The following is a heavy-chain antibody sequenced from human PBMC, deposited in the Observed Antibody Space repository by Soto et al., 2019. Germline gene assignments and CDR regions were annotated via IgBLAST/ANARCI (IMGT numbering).Heavy chain of an antibody. J-gene: IGHJ4*02. CDR1: GGSISSGDYY. CDR2: IYYSGST. V-gene: IGHV4-30-4*01. CDR3: ARDDGGYSFFDS. Sequence: QVQLQESGPGLVKPSQTLSLTCTVSGGSISSGDYYWSWIRQPPGKGLEWIGYIYYSGSTYYNPSLESRVSISVDTSKNQISLKLSSVTAADTAVYYCARDDGGYSFFDSWGQGTLVTVSS. D-gene: IGHD5-18*01.